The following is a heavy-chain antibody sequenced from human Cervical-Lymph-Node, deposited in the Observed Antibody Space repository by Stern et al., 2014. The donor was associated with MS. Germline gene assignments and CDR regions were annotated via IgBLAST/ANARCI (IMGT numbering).Heavy chain of an antibody. J-gene: IGHJ3*02. V-gene: IGHV2-26*01. Sequence: QITLKESGPVLVKPTETLTLTCTVSGFSLSHVRMGVSWIRQPPGKALEWLAHIFSNDEKPYTTSLKGRLTISKDISKSQVILTTTHMDPADTATYYCARMMQHLAGDAFDIWGQGTMVSVSS. CDR3: ARMMQHLAGDAFDI. CDR1: GFSLSHVRMG. CDR2: IFSNDEK. D-gene: IGHD6-13*01.